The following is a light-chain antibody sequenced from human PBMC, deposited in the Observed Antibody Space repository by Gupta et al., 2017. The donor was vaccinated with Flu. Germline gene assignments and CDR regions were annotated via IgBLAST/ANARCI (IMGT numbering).Light chain of an antibody. CDR2: DAS. CDR1: QSVSKC. V-gene: IGKV3-11*01. CDR3: QQRSNWPPEIT. J-gene: IGKJ5*01. Sequence: EIVLTQSPVTLSLSPGERATLSCRASQSVSKCLAWYQEKPGQAPRLLIYDASNRATGIPARFSGGGAGTFFTLTISGLEPEDSAFYYCQQRSNWPPEITFGQGTRLEIK.